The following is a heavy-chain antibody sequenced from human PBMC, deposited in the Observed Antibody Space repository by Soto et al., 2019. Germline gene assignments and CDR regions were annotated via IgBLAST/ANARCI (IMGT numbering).Heavy chain of an antibody. Sequence: EVQLVESGGGLVKPGGSLRLSCAASGFTFSNAWMSWVRQAPGKGLEWVGRIKSKTDGGTTDYAAPVKGRFTISRDDSKNTLYLQMNSRKTEDTAVYYCTTASIAVAGTGAFDIWGQGTMVTVSS. CDR2: IKSKTDGGTT. D-gene: IGHD6-19*01. CDR1: GFTFSNAW. V-gene: IGHV3-15*01. J-gene: IGHJ3*02. CDR3: TTASIAVAGTGAFDI.